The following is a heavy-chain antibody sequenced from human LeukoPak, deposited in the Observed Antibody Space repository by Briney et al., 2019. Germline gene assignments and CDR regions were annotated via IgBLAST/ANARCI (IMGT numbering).Heavy chain of an antibody. V-gene: IGHV3-21*01. D-gene: IGHD1-1*01. CDR1: GFTFSSYS. Sequence: GGSLRLSCAASGFTFSSYSMNWVRQAPGEGLEWVSSISSSSSYIYYADSVKGRFTISRDNAKNSLYLQMNSLRAEDTAVYYCARGPGPTDDYWGQGTLVTVSS. CDR3: ARGPGPTDDY. J-gene: IGHJ4*02. CDR2: ISSSSSYI.